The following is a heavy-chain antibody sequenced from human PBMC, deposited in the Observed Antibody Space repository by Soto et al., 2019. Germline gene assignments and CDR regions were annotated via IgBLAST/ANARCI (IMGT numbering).Heavy chain of an antibody. CDR3: AKSYSSNWYDYFDY. V-gene: IGHV3-23*01. CDR1: GFTFSTYA. J-gene: IGHJ4*02. Sequence: EGSVRLSCAASGFTFSTYAMSWVRQAPGKGLEWVSAISGSGGSTYYADSVKGRFTISRDNSKNTLYLQMNSLRAEDTALYYCAKSYSSNWYDYFDYWGQGTLVTVS. D-gene: IGHD6-13*01. CDR2: ISGSGGST.